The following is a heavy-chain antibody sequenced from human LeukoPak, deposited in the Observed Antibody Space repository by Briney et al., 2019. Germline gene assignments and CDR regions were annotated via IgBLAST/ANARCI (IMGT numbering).Heavy chain of an antibody. V-gene: IGHV7-4-1*02. CDR1: GYTFTSYA. D-gene: IGHD4-11*01. J-gene: IGHJ6*03. CDR2: INTNTGNP. CDR3: ARDGRDSNYGYYYYYMDV. Sequence: ASVKVSFKASGYTFTSYAMNWVRQAPGQGLEWMGWINTNTGNPTYAQGFTGRFVFSLDTSVSTAYLQISSLKAEDTAVYYCARDGRDSNYGYYYYYMDVWGKGTTVTVSS.